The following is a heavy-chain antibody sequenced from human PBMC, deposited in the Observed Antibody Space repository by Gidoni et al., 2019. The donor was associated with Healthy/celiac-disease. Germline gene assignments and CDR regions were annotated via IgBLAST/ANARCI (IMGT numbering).Heavy chain of an antibody. CDR2: IRRKAYGGTT. Sequence: EVQLVASGGGLVKPGRSLRLSCTASGFTFGDYAMSWFRQAPGQGLEWVGFIRRKAYGGTTEYAASVKGRFTISRDDSKSSAYLQMNSLKTEDTAVYYCTRDRAGATLDYWGQGTLVTVSS. J-gene: IGHJ4*02. CDR3: TRDRAGATLDY. V-gene: IGHV3-49*05. D-gene: IGHD1-26*01. CDR1: GFTFGDYA.